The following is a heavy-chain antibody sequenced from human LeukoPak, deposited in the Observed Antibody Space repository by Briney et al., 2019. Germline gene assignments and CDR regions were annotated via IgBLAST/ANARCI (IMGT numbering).Heavy chain of an antibody. CDR3: ARGLKLYYYDSSGYSY. CDR1: GGSFSGYY. J-gene: IGHJ4*02. D-gene: IGHD3-22*01. CDR2: INHSGST. V-gene: IGHV4-34*01. Sequence: PSETLSLTCAVYGGSFSGYYWSWIRQPPGKWLEWIGEINHSGSTNYNPSLKSRVTISVDTSKNQFSLKLSSVTAADTAVYYCARGLKLYYYDSSGYSYWGQGTLVTVSS.